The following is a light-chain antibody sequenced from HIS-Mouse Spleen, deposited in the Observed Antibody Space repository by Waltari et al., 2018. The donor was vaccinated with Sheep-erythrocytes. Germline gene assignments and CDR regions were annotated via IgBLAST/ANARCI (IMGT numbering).Light chain of an antibody. CDR1: SSDVGGSNY. Sequence: QSALTQPRSVSGSPGQSVTIPCTGTSSDVGGSNYVSWYQPHPGKAPKLMIYDVSKRPSGVPDRFSGSKSGNTASLTISGLQAEDEADYYCCSYAGSYNHVFATGTKVTVL. CDR2: DVS. CDR3: CSYAGSYNHV. V-gene: IGLV2-11*01. J-gene: IGLJ1*01.